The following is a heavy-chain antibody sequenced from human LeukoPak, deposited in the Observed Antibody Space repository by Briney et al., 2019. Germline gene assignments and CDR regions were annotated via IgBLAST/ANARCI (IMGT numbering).Heavy chain of an antibody. CDR3: ARVYLERLTAGYFDH. CDR2: ISSSSSYI. D-gene: IGHD2-8*01. Sequence: GGSLRLSCAASGFTFSSYSMNWVRQAPGKGLEWVSSISSSSSYIYYADSVKGRFTISRDNSKNTLYLQMNSLRDEDSAAYYCARVYLERLTAGYFDHWGQGTWVTVSP. CDR1: GFTFSSYS. J-gene: IGHJ4*02. V-gene: IGHV3-21*01.